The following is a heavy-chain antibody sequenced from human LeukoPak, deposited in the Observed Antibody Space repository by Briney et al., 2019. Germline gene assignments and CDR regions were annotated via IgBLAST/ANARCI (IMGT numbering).Heavy chain of an antibody. CDR2: FYNSGST. CDR1: GDSISSYY. J-gene: IGHJ4*02. CDR3: ARGGGSYYFDY. D-gene: IGHD1-26*01. V-gene: IGHV4-59*01. Sequence: SETLSLTCTVSGDSISSYYWSWIRQPPRKGLEWIGYFYNSGSTNYNPSLKSRVTISVDTSKNQFSLKLGSVTAADTAVYYCARGGGSYYFDYWGQGTLVTVSS.